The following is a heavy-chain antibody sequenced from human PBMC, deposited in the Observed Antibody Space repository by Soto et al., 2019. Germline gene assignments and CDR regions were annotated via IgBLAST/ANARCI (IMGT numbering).Heavy chain of an antibody. J-gene: IGHJ4*02. CDR3: MLGSGWKDFDY. CDR2: IYYSGST. Sequence: QLQLQESGPGLVKPSETLSLTCTVSGGSITSSSYYWGWIRQPPGKGLEWIGNIYYSGSTYYNPSPKGRVTISVDTSKNQFSLKLSSVTAADAAVYYCMLGSGWKDFDYWGQGTLVTVSS. V-gene: IGHV4-39*01. CDR1: GGSITSSSYY. D-gene: IGHD3-22*01.